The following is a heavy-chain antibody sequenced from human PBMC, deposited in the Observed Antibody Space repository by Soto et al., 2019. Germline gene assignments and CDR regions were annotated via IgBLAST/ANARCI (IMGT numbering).Heavy chain of an antibody. J-gene: IGHJ5*02. Sequence: PSETLSLTCTVSGGSISSYYWSWIRQPPGKGLEWIGYIYYSGSTNYNPSLKSRVTISVDTSKNQFSLKLSSVTAADTAVYYCARVRSDFVREANWFDPWGQGTLVTVSS. CDR2: IYYSGST. D-gene: IGHD3-10*02. CDR1: GGSISSYY. V-gene: IGHV4-59*01. CDR3: ARVRSDFVREANWFDP.